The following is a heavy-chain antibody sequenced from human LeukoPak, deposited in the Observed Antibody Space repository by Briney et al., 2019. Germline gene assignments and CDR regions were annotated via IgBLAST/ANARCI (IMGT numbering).Heavy chain of an antibody. J-gene: IGHJ4*02. Sequence: ASVKVSCKASGYTFTSYGISWVRQAPGQSLEWMGWINAGNGNTKYSQKFQGRVTITRDTSASTAYMELSSLRSEDTAVYYCARAGICTSCFLIGPVDWGQGTPVTVSS. CDR3: ARAGICTSCFLIGPVD. D-gene: IGHD2-2*01. V-gene: IGHV1-3*01. CDR1: GYTFTSYG. CDR2: INAGNGNT.